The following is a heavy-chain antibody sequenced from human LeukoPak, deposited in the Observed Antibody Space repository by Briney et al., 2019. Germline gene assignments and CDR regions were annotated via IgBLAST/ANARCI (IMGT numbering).Heavy chain of an antibody. CDR2: ISSSGTTI. CDR3: ARDLTTVTPG. J-gene: IGHJ4*02. V-gene: IGHV3-48*03. D-gene: IGHD4-17*01. CDR1: GFTFSSYE. Sequence: GGSLRLSCAASGFTFSSYEMNWVRQGPGKGLEWVSYISSSGTTIYYSDSVKGRFTISRDNAKNSLYLQMNSLRAEDTAIYYCARDLTTVTPGWGQGTLVTVSS.